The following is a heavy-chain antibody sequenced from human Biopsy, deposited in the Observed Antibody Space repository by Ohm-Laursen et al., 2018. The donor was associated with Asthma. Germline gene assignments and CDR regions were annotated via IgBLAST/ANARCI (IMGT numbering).Heavy chain of an antibody. Sequence: SLRLSCTAAGFSFSNFAIHWVRQAPGKGLEWVGVISKDASTQDYADSVKGRFTMARDNSKNTLDLQMNSLREEDTAVYYCARDGTDDAFDIWGQGTVVSVSS. V-gene: IGHV3-30*01. J-gene: IGHJ3*02. CDR2: ISKDASTQ. D-gene: IGHD1-1*01. CDR3: ARDGTDDAFDI. CDR1: GFSFSNFA.